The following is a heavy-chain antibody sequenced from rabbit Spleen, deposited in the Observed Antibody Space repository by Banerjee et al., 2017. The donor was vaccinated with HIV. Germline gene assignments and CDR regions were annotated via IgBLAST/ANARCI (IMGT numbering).Heavy chain of an antibody. Sequence: QSLEESGGDLVKPGASLTLTCTASGFSFSSSDYMCWVRQAPGKGLEWISCIAGSSSGFTYSATWAKGRFTCSRSTSLNTVTLQMTSLTAADTATYFCARRAGNMYGNAYFSLWGQGTLVTVS. CDR1: GFSFSSSDY. D-gene: IGHD6-1*01. V-gene: IGHV1S40*01. CDR2: IAGSSSGFT. J-gene: IGHJ4*01. CDR3: ARRAGNMYGNAYFSL.